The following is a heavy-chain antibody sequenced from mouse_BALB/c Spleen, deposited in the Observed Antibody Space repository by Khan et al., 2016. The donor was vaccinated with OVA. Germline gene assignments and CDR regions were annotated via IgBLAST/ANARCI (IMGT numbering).Heavy chain of an antibody. CDR2: ISSGSSTI. Sequence: EVQLVESGGGLVQPGGSRKLSCAASGFTFSSFGMHWVRQAPKKGLEWVAYISSGSSTIYYVDTVKGRFTISRDNPKKTLFLQMISLRSEDTAMYYCARSGGNFHWYFDVWGAGTSVTVSS. D-gene: IGHD2-1*01. CDR3: ARSGGNFHWYFDV. V-gene: IGHV5-17*02. J-gene: IGHJ1*01. CDR1: GFTFSSFG.